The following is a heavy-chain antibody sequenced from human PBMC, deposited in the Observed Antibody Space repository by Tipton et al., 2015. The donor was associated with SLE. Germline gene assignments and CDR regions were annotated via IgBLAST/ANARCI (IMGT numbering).Heavy chain of an antibody. CDR3: VAYDWGSVDY. CDR2: ITPDGSSS. Sequence: SLRLSCAASGFTVNSNFMSWVRQGPGKGLEWVSRITPDGSSSNYADSVKGRFTISRDNGMNTLYLQMNSLRGDDTALYYCVAYDWGSVDYWGQGALVTVSS. J-gene: IGHJ4*02. D-gene: IGHD7-27*01. CDR1: GFTVNSNF. V-gene: IGHV3-74*01.